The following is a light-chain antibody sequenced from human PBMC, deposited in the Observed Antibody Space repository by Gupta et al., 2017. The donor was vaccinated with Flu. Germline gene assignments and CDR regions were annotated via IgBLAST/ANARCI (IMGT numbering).Light chain of an antibody. CDR2: DDI. V-gene: IGLV3-21*02. Sequence: SYVLTQSPSLSVAPGQTARITGGGNNIESKSIHWYHRKPAQAPVLVVHDDISRRSASPERFSGANYGNTATLSISRVEAGDEDDYYCQGWHSSSDPNWVFGGGTRLTVL. J-gene: IGLJ3*02. CDR1: NIESKS. CDR3: QGWHSSSDPNWV.